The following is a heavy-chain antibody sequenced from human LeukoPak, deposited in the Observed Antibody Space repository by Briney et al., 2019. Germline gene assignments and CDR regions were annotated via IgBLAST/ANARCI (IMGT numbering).Heavy chain of an antibody. Sequence: GASVNVSCKASGYTFTSYDINWVRQATGQGLEWMGWMNPNSGNTGYAQKFQGRVTITRNTSISTAYMELSSLRSEDTAVYYCARGPDYCSSTSCYAGGYWGQGTLVTVSS. V-gene: IGHV1-8*03. D-gene: IGHD2-2*01. J-gene: IGHJ4*02. CDR2: MNPNSGNT. CDR3: ARGPDYCSSTSCYAGGY. CDR1: GYTFTSYD.